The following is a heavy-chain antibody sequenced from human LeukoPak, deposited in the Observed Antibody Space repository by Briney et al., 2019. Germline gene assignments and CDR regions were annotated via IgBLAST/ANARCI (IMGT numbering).Heavy chain of an antibody. D-gene: IGHD4-23*01. J-gene: IGHJ4*02. Sequence: SETLSLTCTVSGASITSYYWSWIRQPPGEGLEWIGYIYHNGSTIYSDSLRSRVTISVDTSKNQFSLKLTSVTAADTARYFCAGLQARGGNYIDHWGQGILVTVPS. CDR2: IYHNGST. V-gene: IGHV4-59*08. CDR3: AGLQARGGNYIDH. CDR1: GASITSYY.